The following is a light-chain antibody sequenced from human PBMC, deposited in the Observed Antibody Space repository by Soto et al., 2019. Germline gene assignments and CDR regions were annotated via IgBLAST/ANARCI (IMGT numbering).Light chain of an antibody. V-gene: IGLV2-14*03. CDR1: RTDIGGYNY. J-gene: IGLJ3*02. Sequence: QSVLTQPASVSGSLGQSITISCTGTRTDIGGYNYVSWYQQYPGKAPKLVIYGNTQRPSGVPDRFSGSKSATSASLAISGLQSEDEADYYCAAWDDSLNGWVFGGGTKLTVL. CDR2: GNT. CDR3: AAWDDSLNGWV.